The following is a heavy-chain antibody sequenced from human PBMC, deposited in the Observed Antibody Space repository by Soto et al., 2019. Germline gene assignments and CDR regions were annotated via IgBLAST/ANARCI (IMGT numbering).Heavy chain of an antibody. V-gene: IGHV1-69*13. CDR2: IIPIFGTA. J-gene: IGHJ5*02. CDR1: GGTFSSYA. CDR3: ARHSSSSSGWLDP. Sequence: SVKVSCKASGGTFSSYAISWVRQAPGQGLEWMGGIIPIFGTANYAQKFQGRVTITADEYTSTDYMELSSLRSEDTAVYYCARHSSSSSGWLDPWGQGTRVTVSS. D-gene: IGHD6-6*01.